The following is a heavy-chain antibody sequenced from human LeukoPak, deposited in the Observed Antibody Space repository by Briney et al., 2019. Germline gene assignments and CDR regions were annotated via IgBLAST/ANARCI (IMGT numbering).Heavy chain of an antibody. CDR3: ARAKGQYGSGTRGFTWFDP. Sequence: SETLSLTCIVSGGSISSSNYYWGWIRQSPGKGLERIGSIYSRGSTYYNPSLKSRVIVSSDMSKNQFSLMLNSVTAADTAVYYCARAKGQYGSGTRGFTWFDPWGQGTLVTVSS. D-gene: IGHD3-10*01. CDR2: IYSRGST. CDR1: GGSISSSNYY. V-gene: IGHV4-39*07. J-gene: IGHJ5*02.